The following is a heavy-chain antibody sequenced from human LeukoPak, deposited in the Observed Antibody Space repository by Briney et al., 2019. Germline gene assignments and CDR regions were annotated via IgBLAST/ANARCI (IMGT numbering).Heavy chain of an antibody. CDR2: ISWNSGTI. Sequence: GGSLRLSCAASGFTFYDYVMNWVRQAPGKGLEWVSGISWNSGTIGYADSVKGRFTISRDNAKNTLYLQMNSLRVEDTAVYYCARGRPHGNDYWGQGTLVTVSS. V-gene: IGHV3-9*01. J-gene: IGHJ4*02. CDR1: GFTFYDYV. D-gene: IGHD4-23*01. CDR3: ARGRPHGNDY.